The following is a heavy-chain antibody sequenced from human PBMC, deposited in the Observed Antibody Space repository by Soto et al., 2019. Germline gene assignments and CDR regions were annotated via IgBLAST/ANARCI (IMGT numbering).Heavy chain of an antibody. Sequence: PSETLSLTCTVSGGSISSYYWSWIRQPPGKVLEWIGYIYYSGSTNYNPSLKSRVTISVDTSKNQFSLKLSSVTAADTAVYYCAREIRFLEWFNDYYYGMDVWGQGTTVNVSS. CDR3: AREIRFLEWFNDYYYGMDV. J-gene: IGHJ6*02. CDR2: IYYSGST. D-gene: IGHD3-3*01. V-gene: IGHV4-59*01. CDR1: GGSISSYY.